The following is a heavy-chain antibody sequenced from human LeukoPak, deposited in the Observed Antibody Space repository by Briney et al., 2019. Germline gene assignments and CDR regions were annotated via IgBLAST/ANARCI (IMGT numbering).Heavy chain of an antibody. CDR3: ARHLRSMVRGVITTYYYYGMDV. D-gene: IGHD3-10*01. J-gene: IGHJ6*02. V-gene: IGHV4-59*08. Sequence: SETLSLTCTVSGGSISSYYWSWIRQPPGKGLKWIGYIYYSGSTNYNPSLKSRVTISVDTSKNQFSLKLSSVTAADTAVYYCARHLRSMVRGVITTYYYYGMDVWGQGTTVTVSS. CDR2: IYYSGST. CDR1: GGSISSYY.